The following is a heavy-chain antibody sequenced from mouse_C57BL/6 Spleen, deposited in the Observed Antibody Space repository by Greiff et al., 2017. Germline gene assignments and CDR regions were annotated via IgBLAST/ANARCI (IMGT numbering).Heavy chain of an antibody. V-gene: IGHV1-15*01. CDR1: GYTFTDYE. J-gene: IGHJ1*03. Sequence: QVQLQQSGAELVRPGASVTLSCKASGYTFTDYEMHWVKQTPVHGLEWIGAIDPETGGTAYNQKFKGKAILTADKSSSTAYMELRSLTSEDSAVYYCTRASFYWYFDVWGTGTTVTVSS. D-gene: IGHD3-1*01. CDR3: TRASFYWYFDV. CDR2: IDPETGGT.